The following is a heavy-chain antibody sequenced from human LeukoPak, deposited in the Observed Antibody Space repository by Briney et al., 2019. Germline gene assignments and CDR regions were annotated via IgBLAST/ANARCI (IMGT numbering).Heavy chain of an antibody. CDR3: ARAGIVGAKKAFDI. J-gene: IGHJ3*02. CDR2: IIPIFGTA. D-gene: IGHD1-26*01. V-gene: IGHV1-69*05. Sequence: SSVKVSCKASGGTFSSYAISWVRQAPGQGPEWMGGIIPIFGTANYAQKFQGRVTITTDESTSTAYMELSSLRSEDTAVYYCARAGIVGAKKAFDIWGQGTMVTVSS. CDR1: GGTFSSYA.